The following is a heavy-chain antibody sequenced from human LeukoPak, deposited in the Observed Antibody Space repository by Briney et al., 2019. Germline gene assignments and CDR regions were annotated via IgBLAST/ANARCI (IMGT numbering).Heavy chain of an antibody. V-gene: IGHV3-33*01. D-gene: IGHD5-24*01. CDR1: GFTMKNFG. CDR2: IWYDGSQR. J-gene: IGHJ4*02. Sequence: GGSLRLSCAVSGFTMKNFGMHWGRQAPGKGLEWVAVIWYDGSQRHYIDSVKGRFAISRENSMNTLSLEMNGLRVEDTAVYYCVRGADMNYNFENSFYFDSWGQGALVIVSS. CDR3: VRGADMNYNFENSFYFDS.